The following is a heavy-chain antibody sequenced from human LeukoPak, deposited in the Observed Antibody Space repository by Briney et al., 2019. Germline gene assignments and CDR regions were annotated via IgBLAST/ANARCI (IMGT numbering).Heavy chain of an antibody. CDR1: GYTFTSYY. CDR3: AVMTTVTDIDY. CDR2: INPSGDST. Sequence: ASVKVSCKASGYTFTSYYIHWVRQAPGQGLEWMGIINPSGDSTNYAQKFQGRVTMTRDTSTSTVYMELSNLRSEDTAVYYCAVMTTVTDIDYWGQGTLVTVSS. V-gene: IGHV1-46*01. D-gene: IGHD4-4*01. J-gene: IGHJ4*02.